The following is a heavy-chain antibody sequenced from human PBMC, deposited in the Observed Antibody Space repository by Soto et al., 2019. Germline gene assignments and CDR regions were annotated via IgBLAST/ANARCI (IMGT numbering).Heavy chain of an antibody. V-gene: IGHV5-51*01. J-gene: IGHJ2*01. CDR1: GYSFTSYW. CDR2: IYPGDSDT. D-gene: IGHD1-26*01. Sequence: PGESLKISCKCSGYSFTSYWIGWVRQMPGKGLEWMGIIYPGDSDTRYSPSFQGQVTISADKSISTAYLQMNSLRDEDTAVYYCVKDNLHRGSYENWYFDLWGRGTLVTVSS. CDR3: VKDNLHRGSYENWYFDL.